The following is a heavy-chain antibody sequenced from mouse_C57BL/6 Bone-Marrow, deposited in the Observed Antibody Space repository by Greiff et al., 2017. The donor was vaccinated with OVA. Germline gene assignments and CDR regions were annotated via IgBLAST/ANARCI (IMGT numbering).Heavy chain of an antibody. CDR2: INPNNGGT. V-gene: IGHV1-26*01. Sequence: VQLQQSGPELVKPGASVKISCKASGYTFTDYYMNWVKQSHGKSLEWIGDINPNNGGTSYNQKFKGKATLTVDKSSSTAYMELRSLTSEDSAVYDCARGDGLRTSNRYCDVWGTGTTVTVSS. CDR3: ARGDGLRTSNRYCDV. J-gene: IGHJ1*03. CDR1: GYTFTDYY. D-gene: IGHD2-4*01.